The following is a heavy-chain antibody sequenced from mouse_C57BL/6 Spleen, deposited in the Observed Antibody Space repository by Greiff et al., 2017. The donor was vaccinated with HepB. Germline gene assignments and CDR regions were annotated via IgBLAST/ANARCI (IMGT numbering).Heavy chain of an antibody. CDR3: ARLGSSYDYAMDY. CDR1: GYAFTNYL. CDR2: INPGSGGT. V-gene: IGHV1-54*01. Sequence: QVQLKQSGAELVRPGTSVKVSCKASGYAFTNYLIEWVKQRPGQGLEWIGVINPGSGGTNYNEKFKGKATLTADKSSSTAYMQLSSLTSEDSAVYFCARLGSSYDYAMDYWGQGTSVTVSS. J-gene: IGHJ4*01. D-gene: IGHD1-1*01.